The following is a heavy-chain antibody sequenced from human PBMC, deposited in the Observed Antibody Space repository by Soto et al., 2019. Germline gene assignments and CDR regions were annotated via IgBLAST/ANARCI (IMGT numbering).Heavy chain of an antibody. V-gene: IGHV3-23*01. Sequence: EVQLLESGGGLVQPGGSLRLSCAASGFTFISSAMNWVRQAPGKGLEWVAAISASGDSTYYADSVKGRLTISRDNSKNTLLLHMHSLRAEDTAIYYCANSCDTGWSLVLDAFDIWGRGTMVAVSS. CDR3: ANSCDTGWSLVLDAFDI. J-gene: IGHJ3*02. CDR2: ISASGDST. CDR1: GFTFISSA. D-gene: IGHD6-19*01.